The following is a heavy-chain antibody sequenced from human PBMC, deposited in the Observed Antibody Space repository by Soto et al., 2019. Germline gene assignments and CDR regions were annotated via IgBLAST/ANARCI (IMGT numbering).Heavy chain of an antibody. Sequence: GESLKISCKGSGYSFTSYWIGWVRQMPGKGLEWMGIIYPGDSDTRYSPSFQGQVTISADKSISTAYLQWSSLKASDTAMYYCARQGEDYVWGSYRAFDYWGQGTLVTVS. CDR1: GYSFTSYW. J-gene: IGHJ4*02. CDR2: IYPGDSDT. D-gene: IGHD3-16*02. V-gene: IGHV5-51*01. CDR3: ARQGEDYVWGSYRAFDY.